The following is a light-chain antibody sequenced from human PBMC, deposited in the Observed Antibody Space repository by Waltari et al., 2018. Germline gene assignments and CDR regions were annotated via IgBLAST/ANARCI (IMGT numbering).Light chain of an antibody. Sequence: QTVVTQEPSLTVSPGGTVTLTCTSSTGPVASGHYPSWFQQMPGQAPRALIFSATIKYSWTPARFSGSLLGGKAALTLSRVQPEDEADYYCLLHFGGDQLVFGGGTRLTVL. CDR3: LLHFGGDQLV. CDR2: SAT. CDR1: TGPVASGHY. V-gene: IGLV7-43*01. J-gene: IGLJ3*02.